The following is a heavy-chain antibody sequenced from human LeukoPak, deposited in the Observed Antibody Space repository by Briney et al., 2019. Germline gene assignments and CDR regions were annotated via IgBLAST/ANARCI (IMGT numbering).Heavy chain of an antibody. Sequence: PGGSLRLSCAASGFTFNDYGMSWVRQGPGKGLEWVSGINWNGGTTGYADSVRGRFTISRDNAKNSLYLQMNRLRAEDTALYYCARDKHYYDSSNYVWGQGTLVTVSS. CDR3: ARDKHYYDSSNYV. J-gene: IGHJ4*02. CDR1: GFTFNDYG. D-gene: IGHD3-22*01. V-gene: IGHV3-20*04. CDR2: INWNGGTT.